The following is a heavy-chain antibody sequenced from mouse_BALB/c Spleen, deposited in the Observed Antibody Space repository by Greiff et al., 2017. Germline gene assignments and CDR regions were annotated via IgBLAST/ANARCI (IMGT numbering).Heavy chain of an antibody. Sequence: VQLQQSGPGLVAPSQSLSIPCTVSGFSLTSYGVHWVRQPPGKGLEWLGVIWAGGSTNYNSALMSRLSISKDNSKSQVFLKMNSLQTDDTAMYYCARDSVLRSYAMDYWGAGTSVTVSS. D-gene: IGHD1-1*01. J-gene: IGHJ4*01. CDR2: IWAGGST. CDR1: GFSLTSYG. CDR3: ARDSVLRSYAMDY. V-gene: IGHV2-9*02.